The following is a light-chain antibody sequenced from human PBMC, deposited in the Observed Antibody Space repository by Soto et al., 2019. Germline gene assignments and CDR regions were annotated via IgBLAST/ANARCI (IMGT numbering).Light chain of an antibody. Sequence: EIVLTQSPATLSASPGERVTLSCRASQTVPSNYLAWYQQKSGQTPRLLIYGASSRATGIPDRFSGSGSGTDFTLTISRLEPEDFAVYYCQQYGRSVWTFGQGTKVDIK. CDR1: QTVPSNY. CDR2: GAS. V-gene: IGKV3-20*01. CDR3: QQYGRSVWT. J-gene: IGKJ1*01.